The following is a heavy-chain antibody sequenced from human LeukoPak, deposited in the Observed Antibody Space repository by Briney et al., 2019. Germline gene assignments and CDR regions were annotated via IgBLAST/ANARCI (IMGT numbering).Heavy chain of an antibody. J-gene: IGHJ5*02. CDR1: GGTFSSYA. CDR3: ARAPRYYDSSGYSRWFDP. V-gene: IGHV1-69*13. Sequence: GASVKVSCKASGGTFSSYAISWVRQAPGQGLGWMGGIIPIFGTANYAQKFQGRVTITADESTSTAYMELSSLRSEDTAVYYCARAPRYYDSSGYSRWFDPWGQGTLVTVSS. CDR2: IIPIFGTA. D-gene: IGHD3-22*01.